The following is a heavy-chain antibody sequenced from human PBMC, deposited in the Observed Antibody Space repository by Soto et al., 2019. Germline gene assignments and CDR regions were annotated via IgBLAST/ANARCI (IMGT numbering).Heavy chain of an antibody. Sequence: GGSLRLSCTASGFIFSSRAMNWVRQFPGRGLEWVSYISSSSNIDYADSVKGRFTVSRDNAKNSLYLQMNTLRDEDTAVYYCASDRSLGSNWYYYLESWGQGTLVTVSS. J-gene: IGHJ4*02. D-gene: IGHD1-20*01. CDR1: GFIFSSRA. V-gene: IGHV3-48*02. CDR2: ISSSSNI. CDR3: ASDRSLGSNWYYYLES.